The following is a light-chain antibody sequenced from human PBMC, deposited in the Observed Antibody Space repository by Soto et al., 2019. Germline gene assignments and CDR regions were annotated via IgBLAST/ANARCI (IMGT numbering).Light chain of an antibody. J-gene: IGKJ3*01. Sequence: EIVMTQSPATLSVSPGERANLSCRASQSVSSNLAWYQQKPGQAPRLLIYGASTRATGIPARFSGSGSGTEFTLTISSLQSEDFAVYYCQQYNNWRGTFGPGTKVDIK. V-gene: IGKV3-15*01. CDR1: QSVSSN. CDR2: GAS. CDR3: QQYNNWRGT.